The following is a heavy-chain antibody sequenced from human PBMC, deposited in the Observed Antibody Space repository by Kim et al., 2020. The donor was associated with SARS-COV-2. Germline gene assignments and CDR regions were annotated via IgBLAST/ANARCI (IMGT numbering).Heavy chain of an antibody. Sequence: GGSLRLSCVASGFTFSSYWMTWVRQPPGEGLEWVANIDKDGTEQNYVGSVKGRFTISRDNAKNSLYLQMNSLRAEDTAVYYCARGRDVFSYPFDYWGQGTPVTVSS. CDR2: IDKDGTEQ. V-gene: IGHV3-7*05. D-gene: IGHD3-10*01. CDR3: ARGRDVFSYPFDY. CDR1: GFTFSSYW. J-gene: IGHJ4*02.